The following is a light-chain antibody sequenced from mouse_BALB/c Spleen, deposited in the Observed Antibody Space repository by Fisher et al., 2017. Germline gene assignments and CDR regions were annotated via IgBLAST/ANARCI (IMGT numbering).Light chain of an antibody. CDR2: DTS. CDR1: SSVSY. J-gene: IGKJ2*01. V-gene: IGKV4-55*01. Sequence: IVLTQSPAILSASPGEKVTMTCRASSSVSYMYWYQQKPGSSPRLLIYDTSNLASGVPVRFSGSGSETSYSLTISRMEAEDAATYYCQQWSSYPYTFGGGTKLEIK. CDR3: QQWSSYPYT.